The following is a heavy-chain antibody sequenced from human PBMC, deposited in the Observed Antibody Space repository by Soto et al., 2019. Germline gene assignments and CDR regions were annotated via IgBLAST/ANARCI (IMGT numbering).Heavy chain of an antibody. V-gene: IGHV3-21*01. J-gene: IGHJ4*02. Sequence: EVQLVGSGGGLVKPGGSLRLSCAVSGLTFSNFSMTWVRQAPGKGLEWVSSISHSSSHTYYADSVKGRFTISRDNAKNSLYLQMNSLRAEDTALYYCTTLLLGGKSKNSRRDYWGQGTLVSVSS. D-gene: IGHD3-10*01. CDR3: TTLLLGGKSKNSRRDY. CDR1: GLTFSNFS. CDR2: ISHSSSHT.